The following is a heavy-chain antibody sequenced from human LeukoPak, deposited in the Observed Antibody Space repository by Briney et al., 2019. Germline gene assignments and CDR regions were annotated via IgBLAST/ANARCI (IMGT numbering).Heavy chain of an antibody. D-gene: IGHD1-26*01. CDR3: ARGAHSGSYFLIDY. J-gene: IGHJ4*02. CDR1: GYTFTGYY. V-gene: IGHV1-2*02. Sequence: ASVTVSCTACGYTFTGYYMQWVRQAPGQGLEWMGLINPSSGNTNYAQKFQGRVTMTRDTSINTAYMELRSDDTAVYYCARGAHSGSYFLIDYWGQGTLVTVSS. CDR2: INPSSGNT.